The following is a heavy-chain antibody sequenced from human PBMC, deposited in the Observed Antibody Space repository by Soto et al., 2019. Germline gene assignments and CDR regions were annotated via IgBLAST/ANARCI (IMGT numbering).Heavy chain of an antibody. CDR2: IWYDGSNK. J-gene: IGHJ4*02. V-gene: IGHV3-33*01. CDR3: AREGGDYYFDY. CDR1: GFTFSSYG. Sequence: QVQLVESGGGVVQPGRSLRLSCAASGFTFSSYGMHWVRQAPGKGLEWVAVIWYDGSNKYYADSVKGRFIISRDNSKNTLYLQMNSLRAEDTAVYYCAREGGDYYFDYWGQGTLVTVSS. D-gene: IGHD4-17*01.